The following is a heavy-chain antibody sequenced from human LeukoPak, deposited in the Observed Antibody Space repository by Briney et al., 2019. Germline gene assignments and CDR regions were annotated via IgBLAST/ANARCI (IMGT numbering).Heavy chain of an antibody. J-gene: IGHJ4*02. CDR1: GGSINGYY. Sequence: PSETLSFTCTVSGGSINGYYWRWIRQPAGKGLEWIGRIYGSGSTNYNPSLESRVTMSADTSKNQFSLKLSSVTAADTAIYYCARSTYYYDNLDYWGQGILVTVSS. CDR3: ARSTYYYDNLDY. D-gene: IGHD3-22*01. V-gene: IGHV4-4*07. CDR2: IYGSGST.